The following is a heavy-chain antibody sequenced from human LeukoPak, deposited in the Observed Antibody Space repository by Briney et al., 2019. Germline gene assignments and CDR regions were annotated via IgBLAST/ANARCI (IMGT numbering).Heavy chain of an antibody. V-gene: IGHV3-7*01. J-gene: IGHJ4*02. D-gene: IGHD6-13*01. CDR1: GFTFSNYW. CDR3: ASGRQLGY. Sequence: GGSLSLSCATSGFTFSNYWMSWVRQAPGKGLEWVANIKEDGSEKYYVDSVKGRFTISRDNARNSLYLQMNSLRAEDTAVYYCASGRQLGYWGQGTLVTVSS. CDR2: IKEDGSEK.